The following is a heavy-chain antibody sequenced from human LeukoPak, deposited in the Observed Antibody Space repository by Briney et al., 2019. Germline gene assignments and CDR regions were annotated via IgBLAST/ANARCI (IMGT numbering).Heavy chain of an antibody. J-gene: IGHJ5*02. CDR1: GYSFTSYW. V-gene: IGHV5-10-1*01. D-gene: IGHD1-20*01. Sequence: GESLRISCKGSGYSFTSYWISWVRQIPGKGLEWGGRIDPSDSYNNYSPSFQGHVTISADKSISTAYLQWSSLKASDTAMYYCARHLDNWNRNWFDPWGQGTLVTVSS. CDR3: ARHLDNWNRNWFDP. CDR2: IDPSDSYN.